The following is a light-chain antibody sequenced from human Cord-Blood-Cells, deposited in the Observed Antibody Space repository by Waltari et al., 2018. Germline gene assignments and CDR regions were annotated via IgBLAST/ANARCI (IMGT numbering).Light chain of an antibody. Sequence: SSELTQDPAVSVALGQTGRITCQGDSLRSYYASWYQQKPGQAPVLVIYGKHNRPSGIPDRFSGSSSGNTASLTITGAQAEDESDYYCNSRDSSGNHVVFGGGTKLTVL. CDR2: GKH. J-gene: IGLJ2*01. CDR1: SLRSYY. CDR3: NSRDSSGNHVV. V-gene: IGLV3-19*01.